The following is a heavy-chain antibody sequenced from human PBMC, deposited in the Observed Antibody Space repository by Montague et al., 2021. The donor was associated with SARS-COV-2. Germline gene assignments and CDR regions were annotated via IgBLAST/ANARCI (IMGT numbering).Heavy chain of an antibody. CDR1: GFTFSSYG. Sequence: SRRLSCAASGFTFSSYGMHWVRPAPGKGLEWVAVIWYDGSNKYYADSVKGRFTISRDNSKNTLYLQMNSLRAEDTAVYYCAREDVYGGNSGGMDVWGQGTTVTVSS. J-gene: IGHJ6*02. V-gene: IGHV3-33*01. CDR3: AREDVYGGNSGGMDV. D-gene: IGHD4-23*01. CDR2: IWYDGSNK.